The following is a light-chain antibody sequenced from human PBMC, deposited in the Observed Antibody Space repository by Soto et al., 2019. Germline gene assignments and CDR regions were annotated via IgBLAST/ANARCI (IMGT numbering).Light chain of an antibody. V-gene: IGLV2-14*01. CDR3: SSYTTSSTWV. J-gene: IGLJ3*02. Sequence: QSVLTQPASVSGSPGQSITVSCTGTSSDLGTYNYVSWYQQHPGKAPKLMIYEVTNRPSGVSPRFSGSKSGNTASLTISGLQAEDEADYYCSSYTTSSTWVFGGGTKLTVL. CDR2: EVT. CDR1: SSDLGTYNY.